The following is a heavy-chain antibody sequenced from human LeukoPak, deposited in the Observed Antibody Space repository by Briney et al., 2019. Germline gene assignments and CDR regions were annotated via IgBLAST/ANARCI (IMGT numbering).Heavy chain of an antibody. V-gene: IGHV3-73*01. CDR1: GFTFSGCA. CDR3: TRDSGTYNWLDP. Sequence: GGSLRLSCAASGFTFSGCAIHWVRQSSGEGLEWVGHIDKKDNFHATAYAASVQGRFSISRDDSKNTAFLHMNSLKTEDMALYYCTRDSGTYNWLDPWGQGTLVTVSS. J-gene: IGHJ5*02. CDR2: IDKKDNFHAT. D-gene: IGHD1-26*01.